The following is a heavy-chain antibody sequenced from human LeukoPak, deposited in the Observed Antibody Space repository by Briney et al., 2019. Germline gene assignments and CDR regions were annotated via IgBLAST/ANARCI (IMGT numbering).Heavy chain of an antibody. V-gene: IGHV1-2*02. CDR2: INPNSGGT. CDR3: AREYYDYVWGSYKRFDP. CDR1: GYTFTGYY. Sequence: ASVKVSCKASGYTFTGYYMHWVRQAPGQGLEWMGWINPNSGGTNYARKFQGRVTMTRDTSISTAYMELSRLRSDDTAVYYCAREYYDYVWGSYKRFDPWGQGTLVTVS. D-gene: IGHD3-16*01. J-gene: IGHJ5*02.